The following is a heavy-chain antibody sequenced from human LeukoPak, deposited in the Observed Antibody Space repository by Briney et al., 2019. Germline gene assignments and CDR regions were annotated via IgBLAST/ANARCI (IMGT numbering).Heavy chain of an antibody. D-gene: IGHD3-16*01. V-gene: IGHV4-59*01. CDR2: ILYSGNT. CDR1: GGSISSFY. Sequence: SETLSLTCTVSGGSISSFYWTWIRQPPGKGLECIGFILYSGNTNYNPSLKSRVTISVDTSKNQFSLKLSSVTAADTAVYYCARVPMGGNYVEYWGQGILVTVSS. J-gene: IGHJ4*02. CDR3: ARVPMGGNYVEY.